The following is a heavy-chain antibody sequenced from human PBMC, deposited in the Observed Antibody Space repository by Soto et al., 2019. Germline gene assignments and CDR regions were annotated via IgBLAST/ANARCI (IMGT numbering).Heavy chain of an antibody. CDR2: INHSGST. J-gene: IGHJ6*02. CDR1: GGSFSGYY. V-gene: IGHV4-34*01. D-gene: IGHD5-18*01. Sequence: SETLSLTCAVYGGSFSGYYWSWIRQPPGKGLEWIGEINHSGSTNYNPSLKSRVAISVDTSKNQFSLKLSSVTAADTAVYYCAREVQLWLNGMDVWGQGTTVTVSS. CDR3: AREVQLWLNGMDV.